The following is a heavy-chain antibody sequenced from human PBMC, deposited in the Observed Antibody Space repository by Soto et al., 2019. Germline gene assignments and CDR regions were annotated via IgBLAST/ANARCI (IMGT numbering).Heavy chain of an antibody. CDR1: GGSISSNY. CDR2: VYNSGST. D-gene: IGHD6-13*01. CDR3: ARYRREAVAGYTLDN. Sequence: SETLSLTCTVSGGSISSNYWTWIRQPPGKGLEWIGYVYNSGSTNYNPSLKSRVTISEDTSKSQSSLKVNSMTAADTAVYYCARYRREAVAGYTLDNWGQGILVTVSS. V-gene: IGHV4-59*01. J-gene: IGHJ4*02.